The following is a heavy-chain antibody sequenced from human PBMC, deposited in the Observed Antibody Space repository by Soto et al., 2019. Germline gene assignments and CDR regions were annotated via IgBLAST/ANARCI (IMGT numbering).Heavy chain of an antibody. V-gene: IGHV1-8*01. Sequence: GASVKVSCKASGYTFTSYDINWVLQATGQGLEWMGWMNPNSGNTGYAQKFQGRVTMTRNTSISTAYMELSSLRSEDTAVYYCARGGLGVPRPGKWFDPWGQGTLVTVSS. J-gene: IGHJ5*02. CDR2: MNPNSGNT. D-gene: IGHD1-26*01. CDR1: GYTFTSYD. CDR3: ARGGLGVPRPGKWFDP.